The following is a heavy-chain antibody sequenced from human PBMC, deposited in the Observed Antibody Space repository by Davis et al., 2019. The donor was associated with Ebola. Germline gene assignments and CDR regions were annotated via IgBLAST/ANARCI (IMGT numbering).Heavy chain of an antibody. D-gene: IGHD2-15*01. CDR1: GGSISSYY. CDR3: ARVLPEDDYYNGMDV. V-gene: IGHV4-59*12. Sequence: MPSETLSLTCTVSGGSISSYYWSWIRQPPGKGLEWIGYIYYSGSTNYNPSLKSRVTISVDTSKNQFSLKLSSVTAADTAVYYCARVLPEDDYYNGMDVWGQGTLVTVSS. CDR2: IYYSGST. J-gene: IGHJ6*02.